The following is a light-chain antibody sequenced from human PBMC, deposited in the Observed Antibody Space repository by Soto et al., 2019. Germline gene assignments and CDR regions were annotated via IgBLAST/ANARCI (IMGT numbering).Light chain of an antibody. CDR3: QQYTNWPPLT. J-gene: IGKJ4*01. CDR2: GAS. CDR1: QNVSSN. Sequence: EIVMTQSPATLSVSPGERATLSCRASQNVSSNLAGYQQKPGQAPRLLIYGASTRATGIPARFSGSGSGTEFTLTISSLQSEDFAVYYCQQYTNWPPLTFGGGTKVEIK. V-gene: IGKV3-15*01.